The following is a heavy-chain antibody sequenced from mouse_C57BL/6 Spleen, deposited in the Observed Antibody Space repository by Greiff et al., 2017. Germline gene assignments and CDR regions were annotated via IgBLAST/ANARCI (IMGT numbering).Heavy chain of an antibody. V-gene: IGHV1-82*01. CDR2: IYPGDGDT. D-gene: IGHD4-1*01. CDR1: GYAFSSSW. J-gene: IGHJ3*01. Sequence: QVQLKESGPELVKPGASVKISCKASGYAFSSSWMNWVKQRPGKGLEWIGRIYPGDGDTNYNGKFKGKATLTADKSYSTAYMQLSSLASEDSAVYFWSADWDGFAYWGQGILVTVAA. CDR3: SADWDGFAY.